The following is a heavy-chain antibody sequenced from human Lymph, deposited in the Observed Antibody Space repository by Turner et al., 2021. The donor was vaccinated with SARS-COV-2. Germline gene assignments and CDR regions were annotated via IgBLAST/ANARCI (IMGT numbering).Heavy chain of an antibody. V-gene: IGHV3-49*04. J-gene: IGHJ4*02. CDR1: GFTFGDYA. CDR2: IRSKAYGGTT. D-gene: IGHD2-15*01. Sequence: EVQLVESGGGLVQPGQSLRLSCTASGFTFGDYAMSWVRQAPGKGLEWVVFIRSKAYGGTTQYAASVKGRFTISRDDSKSIAYLQMNSLKTEDTAVYYCTRVKYCTGGSCYGYHFDYWGQGTLVTVSS. CDR3: TRVKYCTGGSCYGYHFDY.